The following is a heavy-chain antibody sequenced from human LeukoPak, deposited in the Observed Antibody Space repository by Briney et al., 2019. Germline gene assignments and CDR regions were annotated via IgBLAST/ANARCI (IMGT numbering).Heavy chain of an antibody. Sequence: PGGSLRLSCAASGFTFSNAWMSWVRQAPGKGLEWVGRIKTKTGGGTTDYAAPVKGRFTISRDDSKNTLYLQMNSLKTEDTAVYYCTTLVHPYNPAYWGQGTLVTVSS. J-gene: IGHJ4*02. CDR3: TTLVHPYNPAY. D-gene: IGHD1-1*01. CDR2: IKTKTGGGTT. V-gene: IGHV3-15*01. CDR1: GFTFSNAW.